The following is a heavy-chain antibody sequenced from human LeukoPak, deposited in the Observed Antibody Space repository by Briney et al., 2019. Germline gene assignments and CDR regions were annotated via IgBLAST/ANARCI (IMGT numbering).Heavy chain of an antibody. CDR1: GGSISSSSYY. D-gene: IGHD6-19*01. J-gene: IGHJ4*02. CDR3: ARDWRNSSGWYRPFDY. V-gene: IGHV4-39*07. Sequence: PSETVSLTCTVSGGSISSSSYYWGWIRQPPGKGLEWIGSIYYSGSTYYNPSLKSRVTISVDTSKNQFSLKLSSVTAADTAVYYCARDWRNSSGWYRPFDYWGQGTLVTVSS. CDR2: IYYSGST.